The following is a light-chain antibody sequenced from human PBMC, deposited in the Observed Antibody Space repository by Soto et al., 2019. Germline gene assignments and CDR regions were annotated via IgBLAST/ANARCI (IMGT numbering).Light chain of an antibody. CDR2: DAS. CDR1: QSVSSY. Sequence: EIVWTQSPATLSLSPGERATLFCRASQSVSSYLAWYQQKPGQAPRLLIYDASNRATAIPARFSGSGSGTEFTITISSREPEDFAVYYCQQRSHWPPYTLGQGTNLEIQ. CDR3: QQRSHWPPYT. V-gene: IGKV3-11*01. J-gene: IGKJ2*01.